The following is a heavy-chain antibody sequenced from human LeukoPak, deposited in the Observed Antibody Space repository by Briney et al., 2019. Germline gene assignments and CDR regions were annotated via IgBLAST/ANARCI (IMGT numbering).Heavy chain of an antibody. CDR2: INAGNGNT. CDR1: GYTFTSYA. D-gene: IGHD6-19*01. V-gene: IGHV1-3*01. Sequence: GASVKVSCKASGYTFTSYAMHWVRQAPGQRLEWMGWINAGNGNTKYSQKFQGRVTITRDTSASTAYMELSSLRSEDTAVYYCARDRGGPIAVAGPYWFDPWGQGTLVTVSS. J-gene: IGHJ5*02. CDR3: ARDRGGPIAVAGPYWFDP.